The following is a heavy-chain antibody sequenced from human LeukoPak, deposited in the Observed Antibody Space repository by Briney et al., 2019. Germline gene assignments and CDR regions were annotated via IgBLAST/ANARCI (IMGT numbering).Heavy chain of an antibody. CDR2: IYYGGST. CDR3: ARALGYCSGGSCTRGYNWFDP. Sequence: TSETLSLTCAVYGGSFSGYYWSWIRQPPGKGLEWIGSIYYGGSTYYNPSLKSRVIISVDTSMNQFSLKLSFVTTADTAVYCCARALGYCSGGSCTRGYNWFDPWGQGTLVTVPS. V-gene: IGHV4-34*01. D-gene: IGHD2-15*01. J-gene: IGHJ5*02. CDR1: GGSFSGYY.